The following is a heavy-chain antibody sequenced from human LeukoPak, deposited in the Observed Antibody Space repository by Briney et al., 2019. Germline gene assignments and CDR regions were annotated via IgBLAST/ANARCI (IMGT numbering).Heavy chain of an antibody. CDR2: MNPNSGNT. J-gene: IGHJ5*02. V-gene: IGHV1-8*01. D-gene: IGHD3-10*01. CDR3: ARDRGSGSYNWFDP. CDR1: GCTFTNYD. Sequence: ASVKVSCKASGCTFTNYDINWVRQATGQGLEWMGWMNPNSGNTAYAQKFQGRVTMTRNTSITTAYMELSSLRSEDTAVYYCARDRGSGSYNWFDPWGQGTLVTVSS.